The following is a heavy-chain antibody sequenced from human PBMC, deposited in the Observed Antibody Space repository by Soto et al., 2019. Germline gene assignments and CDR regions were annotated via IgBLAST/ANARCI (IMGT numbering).Heavy chain of an antibody. CDR2: INHSGST. CDR1: GGSFSGYY. Sequence: SETLSLTCAVYGGSFSGYYWSWIRQPPGKGLEWIGEINHSGSTNYNPSLKSRVTISVDTSKNQFSLKLSSVTAADTAVYYCVRFGSPASSWGNDAFDIWGQGTMVTVSS. D-gene: IGHD6-13*01. V-gene: IGHV4-34*01. J-gene: IGHJ3*02. CDR3: VRFGSPASSWGNDAFDI.